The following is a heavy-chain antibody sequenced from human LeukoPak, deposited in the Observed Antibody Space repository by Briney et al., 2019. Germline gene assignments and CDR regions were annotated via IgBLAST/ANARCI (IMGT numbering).Heavy chain of an antibody. CDR2: IYSGGST. D-gene: IGHD6-19*01. J-gene: IGHJ6*03. CDR1: GFTVSSNY. Sequence: PGGSLRLSCAASGFTVSSNYMSWVRQAPGKGPEWVSVIYSGGSTYYADSVKGRFTISRDNSKNTLYLQMNSLRAEDTAVYYCARVAVAGRFYYYYYMDVWGKGTTVTISS. CDR3: ARVAVAGRFYYYYYMDV. V-gene: IGHV3-66*01.